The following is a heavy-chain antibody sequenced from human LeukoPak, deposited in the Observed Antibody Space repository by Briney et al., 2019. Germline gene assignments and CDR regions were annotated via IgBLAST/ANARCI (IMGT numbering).Heavy chain of an antibody. CDR1: GGSFSGYY. J-gene: IGHJ5*02. Sequence: SETLSLTCAVYGGSFSGYYWSWIRQPPGKGLEWIREINHSGSTNYNPSLKSRVTISVDTSKNQFSLKLSSVTAADTAVYYCARGIAAAGPLNRFDPWGQGTLVTVSS. CDR3: ARGIAAAGPLNRFDP. D-gene: IGHD6-13*01. CDR2: INHSGST. V-gene: IGHV4-34*01.